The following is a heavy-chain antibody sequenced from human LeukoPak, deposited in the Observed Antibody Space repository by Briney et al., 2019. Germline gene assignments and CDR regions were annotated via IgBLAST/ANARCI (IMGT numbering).Heavy chain of an antibody. J-gene: IGHJ2*01. CDR1: GYSFTNYW. V-gene: IGHV5-10-1*01. D-gene: IGHD5-24*01. CDR2: IDASDSQN. CDR3: ARRTRDKAISLAL. Sequence: PGESLRLSCEASGYSFTNYWISWVRQMPGRGLDWMARIDASDSQNNYNPAFRGHVTVSIDKSITPSYRQWTSLEVTAPAIFYCARRTRDKAISLALWGRGTMVTVSS.